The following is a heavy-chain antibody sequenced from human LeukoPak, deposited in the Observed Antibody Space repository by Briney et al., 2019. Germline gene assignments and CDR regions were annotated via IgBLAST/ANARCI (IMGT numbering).Heavy chain of an antibody. Sequence: SETLSLTSTVSGGSISISSYYWSWIRQPPGKGLEWIGEINHSGSTNYNPSLKSRVTISVDTSKNQFSLKLSSVTAADTAVYYCARGGGYNWFDPWGQGTLVTVSS. CDR2: INHSGST. CDR1: GGSISISSYY. J-gene: IGHJ5*02. CDR3: ARGGGYNWFDP. V-gene: IGHV4-39*07. D-gene: IGHD3-10*01.